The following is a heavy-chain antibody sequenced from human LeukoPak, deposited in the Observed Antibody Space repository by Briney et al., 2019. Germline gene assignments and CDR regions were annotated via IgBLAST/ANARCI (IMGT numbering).Heavy chain of an antibody. CDR1: GFGISSNS. D-gene: IGHD1-26*01. Sequence: GGSLRLSCEASGFGISSNSMHWVRQAPGKGLEWLAFIRYDGGDKFYAASVNGRLTISRDSSKNTLYLQMNSLRAEDTAVFYCVRDGGSYTFDPWGQGTLVTVSS. CDR3: VRDGGSYTFDP. CDR2: IRYDGGDK. J-gene: IGHJ5*02. V-gene: IGHV3-30*02.